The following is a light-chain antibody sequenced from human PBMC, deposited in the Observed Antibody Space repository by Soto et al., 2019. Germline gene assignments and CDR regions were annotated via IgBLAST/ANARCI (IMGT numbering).Light chain of an antibody. Sequence: EIVLTQSPGTLSLSPGERATPSCRASQSVSSSYLAWYQQKPGQAPRLLIYGASSRATGIPDRFSGSGSGTDFTLTISRLEPEDFAVYYCQQYGSSPETFGQGTKVDXK. J-gene: IGKJ1*01. CDR2: GAS. CDR1: QSVSSSY. CDR3: QQYGSSPET. V-gene: IGKV3-20*01.